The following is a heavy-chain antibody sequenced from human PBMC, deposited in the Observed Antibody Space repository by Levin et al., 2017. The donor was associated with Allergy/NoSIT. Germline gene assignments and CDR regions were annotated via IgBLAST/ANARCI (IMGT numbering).Heavy chain of an antibody. D-gene: IGHD3-10*01. CDR2: IKQDGSDK. J-gene: IGHJ4*02. CDR1: GFTFRTFW. V-gene: IGHV3-7*01. CDR3: ARDHDGEDEYFDF. Sequence: QAGESLKISCAASGFTFRTFWMSWVRQAPGKGPEWVANIKQDGSDKYYVDSVEGRFTVSRDNAKNSLYLQMNSLRVEDTAVYYCARDHDGEDEYFDFWGQGTLVTVSS.